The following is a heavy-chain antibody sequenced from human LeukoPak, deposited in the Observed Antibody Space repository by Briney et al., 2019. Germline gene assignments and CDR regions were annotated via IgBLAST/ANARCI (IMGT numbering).Heavy chain of an antibody. D-gene: IGHD6-13*01. CDR2: IYHSGST. Sequence: SETLSLTCTVSGGSINNYYWSWIRQPPGKGLEWIGYIYHSGSTNYNPSLKSRVTMSVDTSTNQFSLKLTSVTAADTAVYYCARRHSSWEYYFDYWGQGTLVTVYS. CDR1: GGSINNYY. CDR3: ARRHSSWEYYFDY. V-gene: IGHV4-59*01. J-gene: IGHJ4*02.